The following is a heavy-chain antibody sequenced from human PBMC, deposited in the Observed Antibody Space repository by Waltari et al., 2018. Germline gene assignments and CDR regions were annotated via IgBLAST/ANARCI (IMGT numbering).Heavy chain of an antibody. CDR3: AKNLVAATYYFDY. D-gene: IGHD6-19*01. J-gene: IGHJ4*02. CDR2: IYSGGST. CDR1: GFTFSSHA. V-gene: IGHV3-23*03. Sequence: EVQLLESGGGLVQPGGSLRLSCAASGFTFSSHATSRVRQAPAKGLEWVSVIYSGGSTYYADSVKGRFTISRDNSKNTLYLQMNSLRAEDTAVYYCAKNLVAATYYFDYWGQGTLVTVSS.